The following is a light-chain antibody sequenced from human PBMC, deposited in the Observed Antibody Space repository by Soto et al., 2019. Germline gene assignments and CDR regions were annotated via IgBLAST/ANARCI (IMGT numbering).Light chain of an antibody. V-gene: IGKV1-5*03. CDR3: QQYNKWRT. CDR2: KAS. Sequence: DIQRTQPPSTLSASVVGRVTVACRSSQSISSWLAWYQQKPGKAPKLLIYKASTLESGVPSRFSGSGSGTEFTLTISSLQSEDFAVYYCQQYNKWRTFGQGTKVDI. CDR1: QSISSW. J-gene: IGKJ1*01.